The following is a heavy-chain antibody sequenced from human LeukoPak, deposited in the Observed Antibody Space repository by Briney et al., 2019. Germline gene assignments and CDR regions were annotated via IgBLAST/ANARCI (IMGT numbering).Heavy chain of an antibody. CDR2: ISSSSSYI. D-gene: IGHD6-13*01. CDR1: GFTFSSYI. Sequence: GGSLRLSCAASGFTFSSYIMNWVRQAPGKGLEWVSSISSSSSYIYYADSVKGRFTISRDNAKNSLYLQMNSLRAEDTAVYYCARASLAAAAAVDYWGQGTLVTVSS. CDR3: ARASLAAAAAVDY. J-gene: IGHJ4*02. V-gene: IGHV3-21*01.